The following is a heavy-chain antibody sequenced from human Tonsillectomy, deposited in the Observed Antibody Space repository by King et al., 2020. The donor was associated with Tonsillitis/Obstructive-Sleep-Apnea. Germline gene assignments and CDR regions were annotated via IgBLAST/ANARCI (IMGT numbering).Heavy chain of an antibody. CDR1: GFTFDDYA. D-gene: IGHD3-3*01. Sequence: VQLVESGGGLVQPGRSLRLSCAASGFTFDDYAMHWVRQAPGKGLEWVSGISWNSGSIGYADSVKGRFTISRDNAKNSLYLQMNSLRPEDTALYYCAKDTGRFLTPYMDVWGKGTTDSVSS. CDR3: AKDTGRFLTPYMDV. V-gene: IGHV3-9*01. J-gene: IGHJ6*03. CDR2: ISWNSGSI.